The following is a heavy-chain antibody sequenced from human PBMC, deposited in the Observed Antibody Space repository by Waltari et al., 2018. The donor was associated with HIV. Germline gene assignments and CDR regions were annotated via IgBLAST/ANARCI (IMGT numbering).Heavy chain of an antibody. D-gene: IGHD3-10*01. V-gene: IGHV1-45*02. CDR1: GYTFHYRY. CDR3: ARSRDYGSGKDYDMDV. CDR2: ITPFNGNT. J-gene: IGHJ6*02. Sequence: QMQLVQSGAEVKKTGFSVKVSCKASGYTFHYRYLPWVRQAPGQALEWMGWITPFNGNTNYAQKFQDRVTITRDRSMSTAYMELSSLRFEDTAMYYCARSRDYGSGKDYDMDVWGQGTTVTVSS.